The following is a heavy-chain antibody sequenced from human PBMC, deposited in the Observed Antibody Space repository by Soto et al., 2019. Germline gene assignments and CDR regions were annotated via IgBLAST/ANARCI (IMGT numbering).Heavy chain of an antibody. V-gene: IGHV1-69*02. CDR1: GGTFSSYT. Sequence: QVQLVQSGAEVKKPGSSVKVSCKASGGTFSSYTISWVRQAPGQGLEWMGRIIPILGIANYAQKFQGRVTITADKSTSTAYMELSSLRSEDTAAYYCASEWLEDAFDIWGQGTMVTVSS. CDR3: ASEWLEDAFDI. CDR2: IIPILGIA. D-gene: IGHD5-12*01. J-gene: IGHJ3*02.